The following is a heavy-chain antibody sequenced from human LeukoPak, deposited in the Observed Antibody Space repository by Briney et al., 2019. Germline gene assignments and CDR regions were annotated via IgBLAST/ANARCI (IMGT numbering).Heavy chain of an antibody. D-gene: IGHD3-16*02. Sequence: GSSLRLSCAASGFTFSSYGMHWVRQAPGKGLEWVAVISYDGSNKYYADSVKGRFTISRDNSKNTLYLQMNSLRAEDTAVYYCARVNGTYYDYVWGSYRYWGPIDYWGQGTLVTVSS. CDR3: ARVNGTYYDYVWGSYRYWGPIDY. J-gene: IGHJ4*02. V-gene: IGHV3-30*03. CDR1: GFTFSSYG. CDR2: ISYDGSNK.